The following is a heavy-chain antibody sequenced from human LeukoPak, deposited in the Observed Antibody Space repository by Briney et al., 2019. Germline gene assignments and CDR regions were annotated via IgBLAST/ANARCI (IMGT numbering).Heavy chain of an antibody. V-gene: IGHV1-18*01. CDR2: ISAYNGNT. CDR3: ARRYCSSTSCYSSDY. D-gene: IGHD2-2*01. Sequence: ASVKVSCKASGYTFTSYGISWVRQAPGQGLEWMGWISAYNGNTNYAQKLQGRVTMTTDTSTSTAYMELRSLRSDDTAVYYCARRYCSSTSCYSSDYWGQGTLVTVSS. J-gene: IGHJ4*02. CDR1: GYTFTSYG.